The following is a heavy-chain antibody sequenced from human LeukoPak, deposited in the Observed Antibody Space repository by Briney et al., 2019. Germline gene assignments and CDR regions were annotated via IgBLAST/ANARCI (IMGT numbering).Heavy chain of an antibody. Sequence: PGGSLRLSCAASGFTFDDYAMHWVRQAPGKGLEWVSGISWNSGSIDYADSVKGRFTISRDNAKNYLYLQMNSLRAEDTALYYCAKDMCGSTSCSIDYWGQGTLVTVSS. J-gene: IGHJ4*02. CDR3: AKDMCGSTSCSIDY. V-gene: IGHV3-9*01. CDR1: GFTFDDYA. D-gene: IGHD2-2*01. CDR2: ISWNSGSI.